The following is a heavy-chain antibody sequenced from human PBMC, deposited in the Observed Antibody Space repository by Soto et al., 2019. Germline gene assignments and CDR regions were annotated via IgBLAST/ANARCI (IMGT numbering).Heavy chain of an antibody. J-gene: IGHJ6*02. CDR1: GGSISSYY. CDR3: ARGGLLWFGESDYYYYGMDV. CDR2: IYYSGST. D-gene: IGHD3-10*01. V-gene: IGHV4-59*01. Sequence: LSLTCTVSGGSISSYYWSWIRQPPGKGLEWIGYIYYSGSTNYNPSLKSRVTISVDTSKNQFSLKLSSVTAADTAVYYCARGGLLWFGESDYYYYGMDVWGQGTTVTVSS.